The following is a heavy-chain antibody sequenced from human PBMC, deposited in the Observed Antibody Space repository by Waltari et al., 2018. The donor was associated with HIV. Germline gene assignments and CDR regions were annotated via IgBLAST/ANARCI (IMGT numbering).Heavy chain of an antibody. D-gene: IGHD6-19*01. CDR2: ISWDDDK. J-gene: IGHJ4*02. V-gene: IGHV2-5*02. CDR3: AHSWSRQWLLHAFDY. CDR1: GFSLSTRGVG. Sequence: QITLKESGPTLVKPTQTLTLTCSFSGFSLSTRGVGVGWIRQPPGKALEWLTFISWDDDKRYSPSLKSRLTITKDTSKNQVVLVMTNMDPVDTATYYCAHSWSRQWLLHAFDYWGQGTLVTVSS.